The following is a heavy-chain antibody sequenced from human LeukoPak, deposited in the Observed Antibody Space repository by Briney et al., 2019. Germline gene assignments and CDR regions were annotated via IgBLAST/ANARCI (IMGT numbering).Heavy chain of an antibody. CDR1: DYSISSGYGYY. D-gene: IGHD7-27*01. CDR2: MYHSGST. J-gene: IGHJ4*02. CDR3: ARGFRGDNFDY. Sequence: PSETLSLTCTVSDYSISSGYGYYWGWIRQPPGKGLEWIGTMYHSGSTNYNPSLKSRVTISVDTSKNQFSLKLSSVTAADTAVYFCARGFRGDNFDYWGQGTLVTVSS. V-gene: IGHV4-38-2*02.